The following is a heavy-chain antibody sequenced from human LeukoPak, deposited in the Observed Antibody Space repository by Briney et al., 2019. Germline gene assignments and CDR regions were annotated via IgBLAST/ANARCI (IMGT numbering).Heavy chain of an antibody. CDR2: IYSGGST. CDR3: ASSRLGWSFDY. V-gene: IGHV3-53*01. Sequence: GGSLRLSCAASGFTVSSNYMSWVRQAPGKGLEWVSVIYSGGSTYYADSVKGRFTISRDNSKNTLYLQMNSLRAEDTAVYYCASSRLGWSFDYWGQGTLVTVSS. CDR1: GFTVSSNY. J-gene: IGHJ4*02. D-gene: IGHD6-19*01.